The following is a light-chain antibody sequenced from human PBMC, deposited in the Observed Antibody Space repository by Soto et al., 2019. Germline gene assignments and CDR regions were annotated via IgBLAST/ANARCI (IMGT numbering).Light chain of an antibody. J-gene: IGKJ1*01. Sequence: DIQMTQSPSSLSASVGDRVSVTCRASQSISTFLNWYQQRPGEAPKLLIYAASSLQCGVPSRFSGSGSVADCTLTVGSLQPEDFATYYCQQSYTTPRTFGQGTKVEVK. CDR3: QQSYTTPRT. CDR1: QSISTF. V-gene: IGKV1-39*01. CDR2: AAS.